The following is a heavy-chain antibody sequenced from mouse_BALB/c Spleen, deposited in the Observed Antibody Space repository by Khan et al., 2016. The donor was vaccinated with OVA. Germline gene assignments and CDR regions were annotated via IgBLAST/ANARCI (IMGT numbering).Heavy chain of an antibody. V-gene: IGHV1-63*02. J-gene: IGHJ1*01. CDR1: GYTFTNYW. CDR3: ARWATWYFDV. Sequence: QVQLKQSGGEVVRPGTSVKISCKASGYTFTNYWLGWVRQRPGHGLEWLGDISPGGYFTNYNEQFKGKATLTVDTSSRTANRQLSSLTAEDSAVYFCARWATWYFDVWGAGTTVTVSS. D-gene: IGHD3-1*01. CDR2: ISPGGYFT.